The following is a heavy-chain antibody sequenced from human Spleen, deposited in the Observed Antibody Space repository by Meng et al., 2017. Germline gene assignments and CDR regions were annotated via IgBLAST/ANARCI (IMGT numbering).Heavy chain of an antibody. D-gene: IGHD4-11*01. V-gene: IGHV4-34*01. Sequence: QVNLHQGVAGLCKPSETLSLVFCVSGGSFSDYYWSWIRQPPGKGLEWIGEINHSGSTNYNPSLESRATISVDTSQNNLSLKLSSVTAADSAVYYCARGPTTMAHDFDYWGQGTLVTVSS. CDR2: INHSGST. J-gene: IGHJ4*02. CDR3: ARGPTTMAHDFDY. CDR1: GGSFSDYY.